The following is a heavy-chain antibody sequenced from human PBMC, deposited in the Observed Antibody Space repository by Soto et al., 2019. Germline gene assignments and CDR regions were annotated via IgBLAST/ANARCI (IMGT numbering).Heavy chain of an antibody. V-gene: IGHV4-38-2*01. CDR2: LYHIGST. CDR3: MSITSCYEESCGEV. Sequence: ETLSLTSPVSVYSISSGNYWSWIRQPPGRGLEWIGSLYHIGSTHYNTSLKSRVTISVDTYKNHFSLELSSVTAADTAIYYCMSITSCYEESCGEVRGQGTMVTVS. D-gene: IGHD2-2*01. J-gene: IGHJ4*01. CDR1: VYSISSGNY.